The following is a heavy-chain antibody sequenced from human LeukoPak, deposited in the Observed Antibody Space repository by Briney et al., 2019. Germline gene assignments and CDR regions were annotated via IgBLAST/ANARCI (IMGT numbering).Heavy chain of an antibody. Sequence: SETVSLTCTVSDYSISSGYLWGWIRQPPGKGLEWIGSIYYSGSTYYNPSLKSRVTISVDTSKNQFSLKLSSVTAADTAVYYCARARYCSGGSCYSTGWFDPWGQGTLVTVSS. CDR1: DYSISSGYL. J-gene: IGHJ5*02. V-gene: IGHV4-38-2*02. CDR3: ARARYCSGGSCYSTGWFDP. CDR2: IYYSGST. D-gene: IGHD2-15*01.